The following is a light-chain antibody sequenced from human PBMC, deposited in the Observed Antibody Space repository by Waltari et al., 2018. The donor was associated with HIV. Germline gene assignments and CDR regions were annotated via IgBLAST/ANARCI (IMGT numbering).Light chain of an antibody. CDR3: SSYTSSSHVV. J-gene: IGLJ2*01. V-gene: IGLV2-14*03. CDR2: DVS. Sequence: QSALTQPASVSGSPGQSITISCTGTSSDVGGYNYSSWYQQHPGKAPKLMIYDVSNRPSGVSNRFSGSKSGNTASLTISGLQAEDEADYYCSSYTSSSHVVFGGGTKLTVL. CDR1: SSDVGGYNY.